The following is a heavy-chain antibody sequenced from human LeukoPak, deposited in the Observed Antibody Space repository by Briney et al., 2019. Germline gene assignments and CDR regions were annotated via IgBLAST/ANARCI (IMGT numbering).Heavy chain of an antibody. CDR3: ARSRSGQY. V-gene: IGHV3-11*01. D-gene: IGHD3-3*01. Sequence: PGGSLRLSCSASGFTFSDYYMSWIRQAPGKGLEWVSYMSSSGSVIYYADSVEGRFTISRDNAKNSLYLQINNLRVEDTAMYYCARSRSGQYWGQGTLVTVSS. CDR2: MSSSGSVI. CDR1: GFTFSDYY. J-gene: IGHJ4*02.